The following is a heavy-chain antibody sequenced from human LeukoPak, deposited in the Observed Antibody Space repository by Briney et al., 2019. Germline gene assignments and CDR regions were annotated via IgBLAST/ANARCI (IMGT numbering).Heavy chain of an antibody. D-gene: IGHD3-10*01. J-gene: IGHJ4*02. V-gene: IGHV1-18*01. CDR3: ASMLGSGSYYSPLDY. CDR1: GYTFTSYG. CDR2: ISAYNGNT. Sequence: ASVKVSCKASGYTFTSYGISWVRQAPGQGLEWMGWISAYNGNTNYAQKLQGGVTMTTDTSTSTAYMELRSLRSDDTAVYYCASMLGSGSYYSPLDYWGQGTLVTVSS.